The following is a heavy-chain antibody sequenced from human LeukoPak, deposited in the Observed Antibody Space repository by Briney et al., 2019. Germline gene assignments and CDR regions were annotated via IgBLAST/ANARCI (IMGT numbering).Heavy chain of an antibody. D-gene: IGHD3-10*02. J-gene: IGHJ6*02. V-gene: IGHV3-48*01. CDR2: ISSSSSTI. CDR3: AKSSVFGERDYYGMDV. CDR1: GFTFSSYS. Sequence: GGSLRLSCAASGFTFSSYSMNWVRQAPGKGLEWVSYISSSSSTIYYADSVKGRFTISRDNSKNTLYLQMNSLRAEDTAVYHCAKSSVFGERDYYGMDVWGQGTTVTVSS.